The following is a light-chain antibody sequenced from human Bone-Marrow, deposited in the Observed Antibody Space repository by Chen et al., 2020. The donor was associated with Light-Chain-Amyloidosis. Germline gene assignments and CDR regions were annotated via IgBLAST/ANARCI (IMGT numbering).Light chain of an antibody. V-gene: IGLV3-25*03. CDR1: GLPTKY. J-gene: IGLJ2*01. CDR2: RDT. CDR3: QSADSSGTYEVI. Sequence: SYELTQPPSVSVSPGPTARITGSGDGLPTKYAYWYQQKPGQAPVLVIHRDTERPSGISERFSGSSSGTTATLTISGVQAEDEADYHCQSADSSGTYEVIFGGGTKLTVL.